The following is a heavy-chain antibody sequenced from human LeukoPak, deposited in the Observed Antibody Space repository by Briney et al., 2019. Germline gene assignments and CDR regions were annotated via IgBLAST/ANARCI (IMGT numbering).Heavy chain of an antibody. D-gene: IGHD3-9*01. Sequence: GESLKISCKGSGYSFTSYWIGWVRQMPGKGLEWIGIFYPGDSDTRYTPSFQGQVTISADKSISTAYLQWSSLKASDTAMYYCARVGDYAMEGWFDPWGQGTLVTVSS. V-gene: IGHV5-51*01. CDR3: ARVGDYAMEGWFDP. CDR2: FYPGDSDT. J-gene: IGHJ5*02. CDR1: GYSFTSYW.